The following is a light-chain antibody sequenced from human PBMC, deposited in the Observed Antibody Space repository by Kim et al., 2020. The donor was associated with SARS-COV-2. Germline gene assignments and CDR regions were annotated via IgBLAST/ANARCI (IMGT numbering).Light chain of an antibody. CDR2: DVS. J-gene: IGLJ1*01. CDR1: SSDVGGYNY. CDR3: SSYTSSSTLHV. Sequence: SITFSCTATSSDVGGYNYVSWYQQHPGKAPKLMIYDVSNRPSGVSNRFSGSKSGNTASLTISGLQAEDEADYYCSSYTSSSTLHVFGTGTKVTVL. V-gene: IGLV2-14*03.